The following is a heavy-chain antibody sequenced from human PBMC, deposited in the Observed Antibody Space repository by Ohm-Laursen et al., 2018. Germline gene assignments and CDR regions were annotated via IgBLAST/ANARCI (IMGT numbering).Heavy chain of an antibody. J-gene: IGHJ5*02. CDR3: ARRRGNWFDP. Sequence: SDTLSLTCAVYGGSFSGYYWSWIRQPPGKGLEWIGEINHNGSTNYNPSLKSRVTISVDTSKNQFSLKLSSVTAADTAVYYCARRRGNWFDPWGQGTLVTVSS. CDR2: INHNGST. CDR1: GGSFSGYY. V-gene: IGHV4-34*01.